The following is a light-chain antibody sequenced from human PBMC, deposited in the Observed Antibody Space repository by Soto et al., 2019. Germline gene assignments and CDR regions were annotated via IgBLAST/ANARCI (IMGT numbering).Light chain of an antibody. CDR1: NIGSKS. Sequence: SYELTQPPSVSVAPGKTARITCGGNNIGSKSVHWYQQKPGQAPVLVIYYDSDRPSGIPERFSGSNSGNTATLAISRVEDGDVAEYDCQVWDSSSDHPVFGGGTKLTVL. CDR2: YDS. CDR3: QVWDSSSDHPV. J-gene: IGLJ3*02. V-gene: IGLV3-21*04.